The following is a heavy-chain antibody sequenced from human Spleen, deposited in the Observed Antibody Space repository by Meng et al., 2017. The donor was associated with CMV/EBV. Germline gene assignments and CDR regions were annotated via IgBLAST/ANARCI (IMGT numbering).Heavy chain of an antibody. D-gene: IGHD6-6*01. CDR2: IYYSGST. J-gene: IGHJ4*02. CDR3: ARDILKQLALRDY. CDR1: GGSISSSSYY. V-gene: IGHV4-39*07. Sequence: QLQMQESGPGAVKPSETLSLTCTVSGGSISSSSYYWGWIRQPPGKGLEWIGSIYYSGSTYYNPSLKSRVTISVDTSKNQFSLKLSSVTAADTAVYYCARDILKQLALRDYWGQGTLVTVSS.